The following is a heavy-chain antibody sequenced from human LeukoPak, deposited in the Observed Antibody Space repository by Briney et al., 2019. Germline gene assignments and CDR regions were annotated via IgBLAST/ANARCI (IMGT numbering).Heavy chain of an antibody. J-gene: IGHJ3*02. CDR1: GFTFSSYW. CDR2: IKQDGSEK. CDR3: APGKVGIPGAFDM. Sequence: GGSLRLSCAASGFTFSSYWMSWVRQAPGKGLEWVANIKQDGSEKYYVDSVKGRFTISRDNAKNSLYLQMNSLRAEDTAVYYCAPGKVGIPGAFDMWGQGTMVTVSS. V-gene: IGHV3-7*03. D-gene: IGHD3-10*01.